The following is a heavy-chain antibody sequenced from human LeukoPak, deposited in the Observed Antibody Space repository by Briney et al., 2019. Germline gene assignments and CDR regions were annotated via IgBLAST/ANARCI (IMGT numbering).Heavy chain of an antibody. D-gene: IGHD3-22*01. V-gene: IGHV1-24*01. CDR1: GYTLTELS. CDR2: FDPGDGET. CDR3: ATAPYYYDSSGYYYG. Sequence: ASVKVSCKVSGYTLTELSMHWVRQAPGKGLEWMGGFDPGDGETIYAQKFQGRVTMTEDTSTDTAYMELSSLRSEDTAVYYCATAPYYYDSSGYYYGWGQGTLVTVSS. J-gene: IGHJ4*02.